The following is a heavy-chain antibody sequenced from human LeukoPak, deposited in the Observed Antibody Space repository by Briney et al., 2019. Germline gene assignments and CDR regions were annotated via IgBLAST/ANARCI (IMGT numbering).Heavy chain of an antibody. CDR2: IIPIFGTA. V-gene: IGHV1-69*05. J-gene: IGHJ3*02. D-gene: IGHD3-22*01. CDR3: ARDSYDRSGYFSQDAFDI. CDR1: GGTFSSYA. Sequence: SVKVSCKASGGTFSSYAISWVRQAPGQGLEWMGGIIPIFGTANYAQKFQGRVTITTDESTSTAYMELSSLRSEDTAVYYCARDSYDRSGYFSQDAFDIWGQGTMVTVSS.